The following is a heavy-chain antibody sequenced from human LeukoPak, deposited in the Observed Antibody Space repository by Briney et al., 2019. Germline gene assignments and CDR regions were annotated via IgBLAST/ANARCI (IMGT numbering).Heavy chain of an antibody. J-gene: IGHJ2*01. CDR1: GFTFSSYE. CDR2: ISTSGSTI. D-gene: IGHD3-10*01. CDR3: ARENYYDSGSYSYWYFDL. V-gene: IGHV3-48*03. Sequence: GGSLRLSCAASGFTFSSYEMNWVRQAPGKELDWVSYISTSGSTIYYADSVKGRFTISRDNAKKSLYLQMNSLRAEDTAVYYCARENYYDSGSYSYWYFDLWGRGTLVTVSS.